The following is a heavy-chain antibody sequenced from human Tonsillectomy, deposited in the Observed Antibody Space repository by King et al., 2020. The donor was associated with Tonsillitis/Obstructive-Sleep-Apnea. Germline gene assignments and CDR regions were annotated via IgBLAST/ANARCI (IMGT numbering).Heavy chain of an antibody. V-gene: IGHV4-4*07. Sequence: WVRQPAGKGMEWIGRVYVSGNNNYNPSLKSRFTMSVHTSKNQFSRKLSSVTAADTAVYYCARDPDSGYDSWVLGTLVTVSS. D-gene: IGHD5-12*01. J-gene: IGHJ5*02. CDR3: ARDPDSGYDS. CDR2: VYVSGNN.